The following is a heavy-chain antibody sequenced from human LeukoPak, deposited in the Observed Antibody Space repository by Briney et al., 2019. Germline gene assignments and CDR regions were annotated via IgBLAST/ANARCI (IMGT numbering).Heavy chain of an antibody. CDR2: IVVGSGNT. J-gene: IGHJ4*02. CDR3: AALVRGVIDY. D-gene: IGHD3-10*01. V-gene: IGHV1-58*02. Sequence: ASVKVSCKASGFTFTNSAMQWVRQARGQRLEWIGWIVVGSGNTNYAQKFQERVTITRDMSTSTAYMELSSLRSEDTAVYYCAALVRGVIDYWGQGTLVTVSS. CDR1: GFTFTNSA.